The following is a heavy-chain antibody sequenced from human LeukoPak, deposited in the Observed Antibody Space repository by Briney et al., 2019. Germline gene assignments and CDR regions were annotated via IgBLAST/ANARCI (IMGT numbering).Heavy chain of an antibody. CDR1: GYTFTGYY. CDR3: ARNSGYDLYYFDY. V-gene: IGHV1-69*13. CDR2: IIPIFGTA. J-gene: IGHJ4*02. Sequence: ASVKVSCKASGYTFTGYYMHWVRQAPGQGLEWMGGIIPIFGTANYAQKFQGRVTITADESTSTAYMELSSLRSEDTAVYYCARNSGYDLYYFDYWGQGTLVTVSS. D-gene: IGHD5-12*01.